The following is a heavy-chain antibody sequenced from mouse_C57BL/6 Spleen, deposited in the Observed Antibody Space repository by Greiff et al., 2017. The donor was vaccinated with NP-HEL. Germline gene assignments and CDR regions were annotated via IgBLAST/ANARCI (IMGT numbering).Heavy chain of an antibody. V-gene: IGHV1-55*01. CDR3: ARYLPYYFAMWC. Sequence: QVQLKQPGAELVKPGASVKMSCKASGYTFTSYWITWVKQRPGQGLEWIGDIYPGSGSTNYNEKFKSKATLTVDTSSSTAYMQLSSLTSEDSAVYYCARYLPYYFAMWCWGQGASVSVSS. CDR2: IYPGSGST. D-gene: IGHD5-1*01. CDR1: GYTFTSYW. J-gene: IGHJ4*01.